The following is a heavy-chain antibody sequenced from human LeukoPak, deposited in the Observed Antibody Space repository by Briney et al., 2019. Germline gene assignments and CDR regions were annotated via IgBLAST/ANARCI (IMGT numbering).Heavy chain of an antibody. V-gene: IGHV3-23*01. CDR2: ISGSGGST. CDR1: GFTLSSYV. Sequence: GGSLRLSCAASGFTLSSYVMSWVRQAPGKGLEWVSAISGSGGSTYYADSVKGRFTISRDNSKNTLYLQMNSLRAEDTAVYYCAKVVARDIVVVVAATYYFDYWGQGTLVTVSS. CDR3: AKVVARDIVVVVAATYYFDY. J-gene: IGHJ4*02. D-gene: IGHD2-15*01.